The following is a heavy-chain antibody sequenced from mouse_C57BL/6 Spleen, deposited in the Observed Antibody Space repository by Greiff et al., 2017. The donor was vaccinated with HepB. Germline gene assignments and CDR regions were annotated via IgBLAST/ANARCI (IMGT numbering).Heavy chain of an antibody. CDR3: ARQDYYYGRGGYFDV. J-gene: IGHJ1*03. V-gene: IGHV5-17*01. D-gene: IGHD1-1*01. CDR1: GFTFSDYG. Sequence: EVMLVESGGGLVKPGGSLKLSCAASGFTFSDYGMHWVRQAPEKGLAWVAYISSGSSTIYYADTVKGRFTISRDNAKNTLFLQMTSLRSEDTAMYYCARQDYYYGRGGYFDVWGTGTTVTVSS. CDR2: ISSGSSTI.